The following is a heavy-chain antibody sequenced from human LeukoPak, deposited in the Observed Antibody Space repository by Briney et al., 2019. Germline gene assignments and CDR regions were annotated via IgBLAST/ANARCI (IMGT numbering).Heavy chain of an antibody. J-gene: IGHJ4*02. Sequence: SETLSLTCTVSSGSISHYYWSWIRQPPGKGLEWIGYIYYSGSTNYNPSLKSRVTISVDTSKNQFSLKLSSVTAADTAVYYCARGRFGVGYWGQGTLVTVSS. CDR2: IYYSGST. D-gene: IGHD3-10*01. CDR3: ARGRFGVGY. V-gene: IGHV4-59*01. CDR1: SGSISHYY.